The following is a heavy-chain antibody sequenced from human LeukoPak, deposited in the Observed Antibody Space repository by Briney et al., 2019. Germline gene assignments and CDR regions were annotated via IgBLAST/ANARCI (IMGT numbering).Heavy chain of an antibody. CDR1: GYTFTDYY. D-gene: IGHD2-2*01. V-gene: IGHV1-2*02. J-gene: IGHJ4*02. CDR3: ARANFLYCSSSTCLFDY. Sequence: EGSVKVSCKASGYTFTDYYMHWVRQAPGQGVEWMGWINTNDGDTNYAQKFQGRVTMTRDTSISTAHMEVSRLRSDDTAVYYCARANFLYCSSSTCLFDYWGQGTLVTVSS. CDR2: INTNDGDT.